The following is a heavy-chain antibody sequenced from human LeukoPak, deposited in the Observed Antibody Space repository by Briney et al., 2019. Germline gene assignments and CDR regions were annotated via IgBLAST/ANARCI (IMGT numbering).Heavy chain of an antibody. D-gene: IGHD5-18*01. CDR1: GFTFSSYA. CDR3: ARDLQLWAGDAFGI. V-gene: IGHV3-30-3*01. J-gene: IGHJ3*02. Sequence: GGSLRLSCAASGFTFSSYAMHWVRQAPGKGLEWVAVISYDGSNKYYADSVKGRFTISRDNSKNTLYLQMNSLRAEDTAVYYCARDLQLWAGDAFGIWGQGTMVTVSS. CDR2: ISYDGSNK.